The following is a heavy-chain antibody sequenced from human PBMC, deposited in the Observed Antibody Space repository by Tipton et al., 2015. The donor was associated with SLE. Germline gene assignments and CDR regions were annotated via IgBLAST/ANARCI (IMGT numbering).Heavy chain of an antibody. J-gene: IGHJ6*03. CDR3: ARVGHGLDSSGYNSLYYYYMGV. CDR1: GVSISDYS. CDR2: FDDGGRS. D-gene: IGHD3-22*01. Sequence: TLSLTCSVSGVSISDYSWSWIRQPPGKPLDWIGYFDDGGRSVKYDPSLKSRVTISLDTSKNHFSLKLSSVTAADTAVYYCARVGHGLDSSGYNSLYYYYMGVWGKGTTVTVSS. V-gene: IGHV4-59*01.